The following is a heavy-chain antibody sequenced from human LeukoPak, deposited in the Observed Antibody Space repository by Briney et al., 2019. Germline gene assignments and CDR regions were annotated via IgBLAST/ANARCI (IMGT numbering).Heavy chain of an antibody. J-gene: IGHJ4*02. CDR2: IYYSGST. D-gene: IGHD3-10*01. CDR3: ASHQRGHLDY. CDR1: GGSISSGGYY. Sequence: SETLSLTCTVSGGSISSGGYYWSWIRQHPGKGLEWIGYIYYSGSTYYNPSLKSRVTISVDTSKNQSSLKLSSVTAADTAVYYCASHQRGHLDYWGQGTLVTVSS. V-gene: IGHV4-31*03.